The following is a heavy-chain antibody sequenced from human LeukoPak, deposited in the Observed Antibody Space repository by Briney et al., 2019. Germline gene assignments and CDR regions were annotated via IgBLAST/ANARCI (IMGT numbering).Heavy chain of an antibody. J-gene: IGHJ4*02. CDR3: QSRYLEWLLDY. CDR2: IFSGGYT. CDR1: GASISSNNYY. D-gene: IGHD3-3*01. Sequence: SETLSLTCTVSGASISSNNYYWGWIRQPPGKGLEWIGSIFSGGYTYNPSLKSRVTISVDTSKNQFSLKLSSVTAADTAIYYCQSRYLEWLLDYWGQGTLVTVSS. V-gene: IGHV4-39*01.